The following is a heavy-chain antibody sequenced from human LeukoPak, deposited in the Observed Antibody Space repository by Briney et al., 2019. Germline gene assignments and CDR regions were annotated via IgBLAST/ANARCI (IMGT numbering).Heavy chain of an antibody. J-gene: IGHJ4*02. Sequence: SETLSLTCTVYGGSFSDYHWSWIRQPAGKRLEWIGRVYASGYSNYNPSLRSRVTMSLDTSKKQLSLRLSSVTAADTAVYYCARDGLYSNGYSYFDYWGQGTLVTVS. CDR1: GGSFSDYH. V-gene: IGHV4-4*07. CDR2: VYASGYS. D-gene: IGHD3-22*01. CDR3: ARDGLYSNGYSYFDY.